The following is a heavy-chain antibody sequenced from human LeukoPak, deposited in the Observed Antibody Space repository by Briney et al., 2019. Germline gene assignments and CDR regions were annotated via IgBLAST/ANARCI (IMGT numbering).Heavy chain of an antibody. D-gene: IGHD6-13*01. CDR3: AKDGGEAAALEGVDY. J-gene: IGHJ4*02. CDR1: GFTFSSFA. V-gene: IGHV3-33*06. CDR2: IWYDGTNK. Sequence: GGSLRLSCAASGFTFSSFAMHWVRQAPGKGLEWVAVIWYDGTNKYYADSVKGRFTISRDNSKNTLYLQMNSLRAEDTAVYYCAKDGGEAAALEGVDYWGQGTLVTVSS.